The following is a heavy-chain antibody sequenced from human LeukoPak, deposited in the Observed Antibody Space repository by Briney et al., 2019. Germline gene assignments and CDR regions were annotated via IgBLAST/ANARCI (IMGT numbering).Heavy chain of an antibody. CDR3: AKASVRYFDWLYNFDY. V-gene: IGHV3-23*01. D-gene: IGHD3-9*01. CDR2: ISGSGGST. CDR1: GFTFSSYA. Sequence: PGGSLRLSCAASGFTFSSYAMSWVRQAPGKGLEGVSAISGSGGSTYYADSVRGRFTISRDNSKNTLYLQMNSLRAEDTAVYYCAKASVRYFDWLYNFDYWGQGTLVTVSS. J-gene: IGHJ4*02.